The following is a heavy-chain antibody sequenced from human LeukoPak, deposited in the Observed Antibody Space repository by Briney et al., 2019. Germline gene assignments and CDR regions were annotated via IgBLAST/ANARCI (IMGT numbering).Heavy chain of an antibody. CDR3: ARVRYYGSGSYYGDY. Sequence: GGSLRLSCAASGFTFSNAWMSWVRQAPGKGLEWVSYISSSGTTIYYADSVKGRFTISRDNAKNSLYLQMNSLRAEDTAVYYCARVRYYGSGSYYGDYWGQGTLVTVSS. J-gene: IGHJ4*02. D-gene: IGHD3-10*01. V-gene: IGHV3-11*01. CDR2: ISSSGTTI. CDR1: GFTFSNAW.